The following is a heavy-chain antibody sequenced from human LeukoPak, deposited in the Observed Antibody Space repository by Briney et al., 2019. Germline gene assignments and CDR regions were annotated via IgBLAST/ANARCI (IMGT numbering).Heavy chain of an antibody. CDR3: ARGGGSSSFGY. CDR1: GGSISNYY. D-gene: IGHD6-6*01. Sequence: PSETLSLTCTVSGGSISNYYWSWIRQPPGKGLEWIGYIYYSGSTTYNPSLKSRVTISVDTSKNQFSLKLTSVTAADTAVYYCARGGGSSSFGYWGQGTLVTVSS. V-gene: IGHV4-59*01. CDR2: IYYSGST. J-gene: IGHJ4*02.